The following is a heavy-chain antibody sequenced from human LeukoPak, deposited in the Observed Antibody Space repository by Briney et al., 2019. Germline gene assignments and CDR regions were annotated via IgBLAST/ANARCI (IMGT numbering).Heavy chain of an antibody. CDR2: ISSSSHI. V-gene: IGHV3-20*04. CDR3: ARGCFGELLFDH. J-gene: IGHJ4*02. Sequence: GGSPRLSCAASGFTFDDHGMSWVRQPPGKGLEWVSCISSSSHIYSVDSVKGRFAISRDNAKNSLYLQMNSLRAEDTALYYCARGCFGELLFDHWGQGTLVTVPS. D-gene: IGHD3-10*01. CDR1: GFTFDDHG.